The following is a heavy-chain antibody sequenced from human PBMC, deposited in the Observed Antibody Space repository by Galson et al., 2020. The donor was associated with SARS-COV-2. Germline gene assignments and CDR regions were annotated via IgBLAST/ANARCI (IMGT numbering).Heavy chain of an antibody. CDR2: IYYSGST. D-gene: IGHD3-3*01. CDR3: ASLGLVTIFGVVTTPGPFDY. V-gene: IGHV4-61*01. Sequence: SETLSLTCTVSGGSVSSGSYYWSWIRQPPGTGLAWIGSIYYSGSTNYNPSLKSRVTISVDTSKNQFSLKLSSVTAADTAVYYCASLGLVTIFGVVTTPGPFDYWGQGTLVTVSS. J-gene: IGHJ4*02. CDR1: GGSVSSGSYY.